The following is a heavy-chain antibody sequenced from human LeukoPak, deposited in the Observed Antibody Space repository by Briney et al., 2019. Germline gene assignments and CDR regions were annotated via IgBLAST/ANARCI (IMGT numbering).Heavy chain of an antibody. CDR1: GYSFTYYW. CDR3: ARESYGSGID. D-gene: IGHD3-10*01. V-gene: IGHV5-51*01. CDR2: FYPGDSNI. J-gene: IGHJ4*02. Sequence: GESLKISCNASGYSFTYYWSGWVRQMPGKGLEWMGIFYPGDSNIRYSPSFQGQVTISADKSTSTAYLQWSSLKASDTGMYYCARESYGSGIDWGQGTLITVSS.